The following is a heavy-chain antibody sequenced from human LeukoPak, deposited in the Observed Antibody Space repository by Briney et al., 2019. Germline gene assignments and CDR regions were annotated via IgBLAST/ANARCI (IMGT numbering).Heavy chain of an antibody. CDR2: INHSGST. CDR1: GGSFSGYY. J-gene: IGHJ4*02. V-gene: IGHV4-34*01. Sequence: SETLSLTCAVYGGSFSGYYWSWIRQPPGKGLEWIGEINHSGSTNYNPSLKSRVTISVDTSKNQFSLKLSSVTAADTAVYYCARGPGPGGDLLGGAGVNQLALDYWRQGTLVTVSS. CDR3: ARGPGPGGDLLGGAGVNQLALDY. D-gene: IGHD2-21*02.